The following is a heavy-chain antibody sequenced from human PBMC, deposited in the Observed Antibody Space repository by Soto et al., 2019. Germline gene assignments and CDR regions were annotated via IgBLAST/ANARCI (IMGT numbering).Heavy chain of an antibody. Sequence: PSQTLSLTCAISGDSVSSNSAAWNWIRQSPSRGLEWLGRTYYRSKWYNDYAVSVKSRITINPDTSKNQFSLQLNSVTPEDTAVYYCARSGYDRDKNYYYGMDVWGQGTTVTVSS. CDR1: GDSVSSNSAA. D-gene: IGHD5-12*01. CDR3: ARSGYDRDKNYYYGMDV. CDR2: TYYRSKWYN. J-gene: IGHJ6*02. V-gene: IGHV6-1*01.